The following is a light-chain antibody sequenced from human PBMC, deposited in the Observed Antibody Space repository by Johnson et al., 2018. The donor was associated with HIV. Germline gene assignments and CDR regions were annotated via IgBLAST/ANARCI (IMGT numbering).Light chain of an antibody. CDR3: GTWDSSLSAFYV. Sequence: QSVLTQPPSVSAAPGQKVTISCSGSSSNIGNNYVSWYQQVPGTAPKLLIYENNKRPSGLPDRFSGSRSGKSATLGITGLQTGDEADYYCGTWDSSLSAFYVFGTGTKVTVL. CDR2: ENN. V-gene: IGLV1-51*02. J-gene: IGLJ1*01. CDR1: SSNIGNNY.